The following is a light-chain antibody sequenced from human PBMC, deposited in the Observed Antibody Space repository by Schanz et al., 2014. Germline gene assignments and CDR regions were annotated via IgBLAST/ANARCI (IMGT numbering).Light chain of an antibody. CDR1: QSVSSN. CDR3: HQYYDAPCT. CDR2: GTS. Sequence: EIVMTQSPATLSVSPGERATLSCRASQSVSSNLAWYQQKPGQAPRLLIYGTSTRATGIPARFSGSASGTEFTLTISSLQAEDVAVYYCHQYYDAPCTFGQGTKLEIK. J-gene: IGKJ2*02. V-gene: IGKV3-15*01.